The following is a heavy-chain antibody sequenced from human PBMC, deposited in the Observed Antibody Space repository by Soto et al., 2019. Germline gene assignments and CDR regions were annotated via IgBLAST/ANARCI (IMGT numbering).Heavy chain of an antibody. CDR3: TRGRRATGVGY. V-gene: IGHV4-34*01. J-gene: IGHJ4*02. Sequence: PSETLSLTCGVYGGSFSGYYWSWIRQSPGKGLEWIGEINLSGGTNHNPALKSRVSMSVDTSKNQLSLKLSSVTAADTAIYYCTRGRRATGVGYWGQGSLVTVSS. CDR2: INLSGGT. CDR1: GGSFSGYY. D-gene: IGHD5-12*01.